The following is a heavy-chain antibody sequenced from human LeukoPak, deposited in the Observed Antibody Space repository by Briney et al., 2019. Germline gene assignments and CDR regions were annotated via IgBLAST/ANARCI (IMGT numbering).Heavy chain of an antibody. Sequence: GGSLSLSCAASGFIFSQYSINWVRQAPGKGLEWVSHIRSTGDTFYADSVKGRFTISRDNARNSLYLQMNSLRAEDTAMYYCARGAGNSGYGCDLWGQGTLVTVSS. CDR1: GFIFSQYS. D-gene: IGHD5-12*01. CDR2: IRSTGDT. J-gene: IGHJ5*02. V-gene: IGHV3-48*01. CDR3: ARGAGNSGYGCDL.